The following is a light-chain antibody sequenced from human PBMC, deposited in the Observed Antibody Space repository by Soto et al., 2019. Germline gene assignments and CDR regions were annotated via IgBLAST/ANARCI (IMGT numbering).Light chain of an antibody. CDR1: QSISSN. CDR2: GAS. Sequence: EIVMTQSPATLSVSPGERATLSCRASQSISSNLAWYQQKSGQAPSLLLYGASTRATGIPARFSGSGSGTDFTLTISSLLSEDFAVYYCHQYNNWPPGTFGQGTKLEIK. J-gene: IGKJ2*02. CDR3: HQYNNWPPGT. V-gene: IGKV3-15*01.